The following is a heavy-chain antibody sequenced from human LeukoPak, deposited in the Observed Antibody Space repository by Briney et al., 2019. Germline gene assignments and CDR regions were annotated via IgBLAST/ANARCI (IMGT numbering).Heavy chain of an antibody. V-gene: IGHV4-59*12. Sequence: PSETLSLTCTVSGGSISSYYWSWIRQPPGKGLGWIGYIYYSGSTNYNPSLKSRVTISVDTSKNQFSLKLSSVTAADTAVYYCAREDSSGWYWGFDYWGQGTLVTVSS. J-gene: IGHJ4*02. CDR3: AREDSSGWYWGFDY. D-gene: IGHD6-19*01. CDR1: GGSISSYY. CDR2: IYYSGST.